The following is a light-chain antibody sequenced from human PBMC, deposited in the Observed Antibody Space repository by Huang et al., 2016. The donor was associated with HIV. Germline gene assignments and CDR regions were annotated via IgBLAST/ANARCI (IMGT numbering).Light chain of an antibody. J-gene: IGKJ2*01. Sequence: DIQMPQSPSSLSASVGDRVTITCQASQDISNYLNWYQQKPGKAPKLLIYDASNLETGVPSRFSGSRSGTHFTFTINNLQPEDIATYYCQQYDNLHTFGQGTKLEIK. CDR2: DAS. CDR1: QDISNY. CDR3: QQYDNLHT. V-gene: IGKV1-33*01.